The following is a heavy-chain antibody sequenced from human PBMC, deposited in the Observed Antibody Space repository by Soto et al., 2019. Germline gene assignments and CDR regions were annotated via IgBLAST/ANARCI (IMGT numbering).Heavy chain of an antibody. D-gene: IGHD3-10*01. J-gene: IGHJ6*02. CDR3: ARDLRFRGFSRMDV. CDR1: GGSISSGGYY. Sequence: QVQLQESGPGLVKPSQTLSLTCTVSGGSISSGGYYWSWIRQHPGKGLEWIGYIYYSGSTYYNPSIKRRVTIAVDPSTNQFSMKLSSVTAADTAVYYCARDLRFRGFSRMDVWGQGTPVTVSS. CDR2: IYYSGST. V-gene: IGHV4-31*03.